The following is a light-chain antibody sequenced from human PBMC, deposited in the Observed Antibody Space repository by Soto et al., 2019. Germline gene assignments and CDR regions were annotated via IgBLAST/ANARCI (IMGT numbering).Light chain of an antibody. Sequence: QSALTQPASVSGSPGQWITISCTGTSSDVGGYNSVSWYQQHPGKAPKLMIYDVSNRPSGVSNRFSGSKSGNTASLTISGLQAEDEADYYCISYTSSSTLYVFGTGTQLNVL. CDR3: ISYTSSSTLYV. CDR1: SSDVGGYNS. CDR2: DVS. J-gene: IGLJ1*01. V-gene: IGLV2-14*03.